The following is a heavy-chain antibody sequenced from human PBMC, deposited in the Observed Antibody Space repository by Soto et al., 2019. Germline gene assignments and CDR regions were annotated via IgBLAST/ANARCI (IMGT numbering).Heavy chain of an antibody. D-gene: IGHD5-12*01. Sequence: QVHLVQSGGGLVQPGSSLRLSCADSGFNFISYAFHWVRQAPSKGLEWLAAISFDGDITYYRDSVKGRFTISKENSKNTVFLQMNGLRGEDTAVYFCARALLKSKRGGLGYDYGMDVWGQGTTVTVSS. CDR2: ISFDGDIT. V-gene: IGHV3-30-3*01. J-gene: IGHJ6*02. CDR3: ARALLKSKRGGLGYDYGMDV. CDR1: GFNFISYA.